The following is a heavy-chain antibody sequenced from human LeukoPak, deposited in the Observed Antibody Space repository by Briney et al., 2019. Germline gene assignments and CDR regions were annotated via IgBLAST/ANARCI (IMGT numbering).Heavy chain of an antibody. CDR3: ARFAGRRVEKMSPADMVRGVIISPGDWFDP. D-gene: IGHD3-10*01. J-gene: IGHJ5*02. V-gene: IGHV4-59*08. Sequence: SATLSLTCTVSGGSISSYYWSWIRQPPGKGLEWIGYIYYSGSTNYNPSFKSRVTISVDTSKNQFSLKLSSVTAADTAVYYCARFAGRRVEKMSPADMVRGVIISPGDWFDPWGQGTLVTVSS. CDR1: GGSISSYY. CDR2: IYYSGST.